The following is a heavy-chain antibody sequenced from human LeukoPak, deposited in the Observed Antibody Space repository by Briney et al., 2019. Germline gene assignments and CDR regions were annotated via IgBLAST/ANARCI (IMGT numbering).Heavy chain of an antibody. CDR2: IHPGDSDA. V-gene: IGHV5-51*01. Sequence: GESLKISCQGSGYTFTAYWIGWVRQMPGKGLEWVGIIHPGDSDARYSPSFQGQVTFSADKSITTAYLQWSSLKASDTAMYYCGRHQHSGSYGAFDIWGQGTMVTVSS. CDR3: GRHQHSGSYGAFDI. J-gene: IGHJ3*02. CDR1: GYTFTAYW. D-gene: IGHD1-26*01.